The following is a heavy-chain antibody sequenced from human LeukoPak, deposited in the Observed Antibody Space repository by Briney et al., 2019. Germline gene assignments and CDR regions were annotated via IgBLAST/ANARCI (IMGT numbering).Heavy chain of an antibody. D-gene: IGHD5-12*01. J-gene: IGHJ6*03. Sequence: ASVKVSCKASGYTFTDYYMHWVRQAPGQGLQWMGRINPKTGGTNYAQKFQGRVTMTGDTSISTAYMELTRLGSDDTAVYYCAAREDRRWPRFGDGNYYYYMDVWGKGTTVTVSS. CDR2: INPKTGGT. CDR1: GYTFTDYY. CDR3: AAREDRRWPRFGDGNYYYYMDV. V-gene: IGHV1-2*06.